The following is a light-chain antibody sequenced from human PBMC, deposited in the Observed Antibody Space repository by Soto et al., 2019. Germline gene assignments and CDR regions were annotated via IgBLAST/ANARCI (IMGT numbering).Light chain of an antibody. Sequence: QSVLTQPPSVSGAPGQRVTISCTGSSSNIGAGYDVHWYQQLPGTAPKLLIYGNSNRPSGVPDRFSGSKSGTSASLAITGLQAEDEADYYCQSYDSSLSGYVVGGGTKLTVL. J-gene: IGLJ2*01. CDR2: GNS. V-gene: IGLV1-40*01. CDR1: SSNIGAGYD. CDR3: QSYDSSLSGYV.